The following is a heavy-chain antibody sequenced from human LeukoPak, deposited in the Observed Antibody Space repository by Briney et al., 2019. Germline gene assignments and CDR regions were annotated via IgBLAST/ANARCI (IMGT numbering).Heavy chain of an antibody. CDR2: ISYDGSNK. V-gene: IGHV3-30-3*01. CDR3: AKGRYSSSWYPGYYYYMDV. CDR1: GFTFSSYA. Sequence: GGSLRLSCAASGFTFSSYAMHWVRQAPGKGLEWVAVISYDGSNKYYADSVKGRFTIPRDNSKNTLYLQMNSLRAEDTAVYYCAKGRYSSSWYPGYYYYMDVWGKGTTVTVSS. D-gene: IGHD6-13*01. J-gene: IGHJ6*03.